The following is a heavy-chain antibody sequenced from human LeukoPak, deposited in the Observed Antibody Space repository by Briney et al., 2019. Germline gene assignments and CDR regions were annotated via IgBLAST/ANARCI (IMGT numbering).Heavy chain of an antibody. J-gene: IGHJ5*02. CDR3: ARRGRWYNWNDPNWFDP. D-gene: IGHD1-1*01. CDR2: MNPNSGNT. CDR1: GYTFTGYY. Sequence: ASVKVSCKASGYTFTGYYMHWVRQAPGQGLEWMGWMNPNSGNTGYAQKFQGRVTTTRNTSISTAYMELSSLRSEDTAVYYCARRGRWYNWNDPNWFDPWGQGTLVTVSS. V-gene: IGHV1-8*02.